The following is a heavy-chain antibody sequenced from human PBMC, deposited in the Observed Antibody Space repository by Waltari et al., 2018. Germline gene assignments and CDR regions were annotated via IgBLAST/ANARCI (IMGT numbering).Heavy chain of an antibody. Sequence: QVHLVESGGGLVKPGGSLQLSCAASGFTFSDAYMSWIRQAPGKGLEWISYISNSGSIIYYADTVRGRFTISRDNAKNSLYLQMNSLRAEDTAVYYCVRDNPGFDPWGQGTLVTISS. V-gene: IGHV3-11*04. CDR2: ISNSGSII. CDR3: VRDNPGFDP. CDR1: GFTFSDAY. J-gene: IGHJ5*02.